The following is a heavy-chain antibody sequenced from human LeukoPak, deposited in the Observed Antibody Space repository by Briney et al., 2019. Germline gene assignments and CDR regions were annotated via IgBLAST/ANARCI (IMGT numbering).Heavy chain of an antibody. CDR1: GGSISSYY. Sequence: SETLSLTCTVSGGSISSYYWSWIRQPPGKGLEWIGYIYYSGSTNYNPSLKSRVTISVDTSTNQFSLKLSSVTAADTAVYYCARHPHVDYVWGSYRPYYFDYWGQGTLVTVSS. CDR2: IYYSGST. V-gene: IGHV4-59*08. D-gene: IGHD3-16*02. J-gene: IGHJ4*02. CDR3: ARHPHVDYVWGSYRPYYFDY.